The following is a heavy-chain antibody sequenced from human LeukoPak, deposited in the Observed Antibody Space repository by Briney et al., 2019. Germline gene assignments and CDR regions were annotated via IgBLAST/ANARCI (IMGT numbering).Heavy chain of an antibody. J-gene: IGHJ4*02. Sequence: PGGSLRLSCAASGFTFSTYAMSWVRQAPARGLEWVSAISGSSDTTYYADSVKGRFTISRDNSKNTLYLQMNSLRAEDTAVYCCANREGGYTYDPFDYWGQGTLVTVSS. CDR2: ISGSSDTT. V-gene: IGHV3-23*01. D-gene: IGHD5-18*01. CDR1: GFTFSTYA. CDR3: ANREGGYTYDPFDY.